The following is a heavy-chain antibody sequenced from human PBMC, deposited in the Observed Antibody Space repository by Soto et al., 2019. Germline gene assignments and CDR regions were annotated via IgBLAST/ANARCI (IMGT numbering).Heavy chain of an antibody. J-gene: IGHJ4*02. CDR3: AKDLSERVGGYYPGDY. CDR2: ISGSGGST. V-gene: IGHV3-23*01. CDR1: GFTFSSYA. Sequence: EVQLLESGGGLVQPGGSLRLSCAASGFTFSSYAMSWVRQAPGKGLGWVSAISGSGGSTYYADSVKGRFTISRDNSKNTLYLQMNSLRAEDTAVYYCAKDLSERVGGYYPGDYWGQGTLVTVSS. D-gene: IGHD3-22*01.